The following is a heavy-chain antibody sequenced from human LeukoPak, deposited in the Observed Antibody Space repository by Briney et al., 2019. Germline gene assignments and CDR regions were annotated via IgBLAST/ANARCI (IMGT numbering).Heavy chain of an antibody. CDR2: IYYSGST. D-gene: IGHD3-10*01. Sequence: SETLSLTCTVSGGSISSYYWSWIRQPPGKGLEWIGYIYYSGSTNYNPSLKSRVTISVDTSKNQFSLKLSSVTAADTAVYYCARLRVTMVRGVISSWFDPWGQGTLVTVSS. V-gene: IGHV4-59*08. CDR1: GGSISSYY. CDR3: ARLRVTMVRGVISSWFDP. J-gene: IGHJ5*02.